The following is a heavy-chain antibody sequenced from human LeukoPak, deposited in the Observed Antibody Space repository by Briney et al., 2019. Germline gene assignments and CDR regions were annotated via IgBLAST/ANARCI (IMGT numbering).Heavy chain of an antibody. CDR2: IKPDSGGT. CDR3: ATDIPHGSGSYSYFDY. V-gene: IGHV1-2*02. Sequence: ASVKVSCKASGYTITGYYIHWVRQAPGQGLEWVGWIKPDSGGTNYAQNFQGRVTVAWVTSISTAYMELSRLRSDDTAVYYCATDIPHGSGSYSYFDYWGQGTLVTVSS. CDR1: GYTITGYY. D-gene: IGHD3-10*01. J-gene: IGHJ4*02.